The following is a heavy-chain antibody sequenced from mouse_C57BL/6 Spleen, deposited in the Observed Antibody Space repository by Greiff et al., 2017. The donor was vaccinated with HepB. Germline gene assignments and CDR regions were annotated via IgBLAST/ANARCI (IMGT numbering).Heavy chain of an antibody. CDR3: AKSYDAMDY. V-gene: IGHV7-3*01. J-gene: IGHJ4*01. CDR1: GFTFTDYY. CDR2: IRNKANGYTT. Sequence: EVKLEESGGGLVQPGGSLSLSCAASGFTFTDYYMSWVRQPPGKALEWLGFIRNKANGYTTEYSASVKGQFTISRDNSQIILYLQMNALGADDSATYYCAKSYDAMDYWGQGTSVTVSS.